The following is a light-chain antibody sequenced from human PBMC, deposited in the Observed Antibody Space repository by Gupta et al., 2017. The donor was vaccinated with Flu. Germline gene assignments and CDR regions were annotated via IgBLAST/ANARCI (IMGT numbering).Light chain of an antibody. V-gene: IGKV1-9*01. Sequence: DIQLTQSPSFLSASVGDRVTTTCRASQGISSYLAWYQQKPGKAPKLLIYAASTWQSGVPSRFSGSGSGTESTLTISSLQPEDFATYYCQQLNNYPRTFGQGTKVEIK. CDR3: QQLNNYPRT. CDR2: AAS. J-gene: IGKJ1*01. CDR1: QGISSY.